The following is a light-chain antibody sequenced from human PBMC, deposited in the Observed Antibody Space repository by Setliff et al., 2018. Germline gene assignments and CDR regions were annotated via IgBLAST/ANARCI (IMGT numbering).Light chain of an antibody. CDR1: SSDVGAYNY. V-gene: IGLV2-11*01. J-gene: IGLJ1*01. CDR3: CSFAGTYYV. Sequence: VLTQPRSVSGSPGQSATISCTGTSSDVGAYNYVSWYQHHPGKVPKLMVYDVTKRPSGVPDRFSGSKSGNTASLTIPGLQAEDEADYYCCSFAGTYYVFGSGTKVTVL. CDR2: DVT.